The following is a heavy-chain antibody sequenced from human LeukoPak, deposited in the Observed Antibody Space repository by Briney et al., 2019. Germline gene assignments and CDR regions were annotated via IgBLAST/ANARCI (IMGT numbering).Heavy chain of an antibody. V-gene: IGHV1-8*01. J-gene: IGHJ4*02. Sequence: ASVKVSCKASGYTFTSYDINWVRQATGQGLQWMGWMNPNSGNTGYAQKFQGRVTMTRNTSISTAYMELSSLRSEDTAVYYCAMGIAAGNTPVDYWGQGTLVTVSS. CDR1: GYTFTSYD. CDR2: MNPNSGNT. D-gene: IGHD6-13*01. CDR3: AMGIAAGNTPVDY.